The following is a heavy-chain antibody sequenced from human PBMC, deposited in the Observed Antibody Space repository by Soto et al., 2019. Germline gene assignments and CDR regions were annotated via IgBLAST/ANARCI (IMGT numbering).Heavy chain of an antibody. CDR3: AREPRYCRGGSCSITGDAYDI. CDR1: GFIVSDTY. V-gene: IGHV3-66*01. Sequence: EVQLVESGGGLVQPGGSLRLSCTASGFIVSDTYVNWVRQAPGKGLEWVSVISNRGDTHYADSVRGRFSLSRDISDNTLHLQMNIVRVEDTAVYYCAREPRYCRGGSCSITGDAYDIWGQGTMVTVSS. D-gene: IGHD2-15*01. CDR2: ISNRGDT. J-gene: IGHJ3*02.